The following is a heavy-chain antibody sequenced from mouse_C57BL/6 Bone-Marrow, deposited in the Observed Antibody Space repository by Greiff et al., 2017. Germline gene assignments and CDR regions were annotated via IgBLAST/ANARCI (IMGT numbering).Heavy chain of an antibody. CDR1: GFTFSSYA. Sequence: EVKLVESGGGLVKPGGSLKLSCAASGFTFSSYAMSWVRQTPEKRLEWVATISDGGSYTYYPDNVKGRFTISRDNAKNNLYLQMSHLKSEDTAMYYCARSGVAYWGQGTLVTVSA. CDR2: ISDGGSYT. J-gene: IGHJ3*01. CDR3: ARSGVAY. V-gene: IGHV5-4*03.